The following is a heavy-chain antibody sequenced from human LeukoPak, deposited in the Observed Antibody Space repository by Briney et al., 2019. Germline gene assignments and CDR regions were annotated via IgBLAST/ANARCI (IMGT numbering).Heavy chain of an antibody. CDR2: ISAYNGNT. J-gene: IGHJ4*02. CDR1: GYTFTSYG. V-gene: IGHV1-18*01. Sequence: ASVKVSCKASGYTFTSYGISWVRQAPGQGLEWMGWISAYNGNTNYAQKLQGRVTMTTDTSTSTAYMELRSLRSDDTAVYYCAREIRYYYDSSGSYYFDYWGQGTLVTVSS. D-gene: IGHD3-22*01. CDR3: AREIRYYYDSSGSYYFDY.